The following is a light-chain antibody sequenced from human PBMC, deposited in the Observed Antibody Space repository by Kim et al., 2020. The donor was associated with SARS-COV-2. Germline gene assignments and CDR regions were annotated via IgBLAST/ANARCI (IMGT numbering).Light chain of an antibody. J-gene: IGKJ5*01. Sequence: SPGERATLSCRASQSVITSLAWYQQKPGQAPRLLIYHVSTRATGIPARFSGSGSGTEFTLTISSLQSEDFAVYYCQVYSKWPRISFGQGTRLEIK. V-gene: IGKV3-15*01. CDR3: QVYSKWPRIS. CDR1: QSVITS. CDR2: HVS.